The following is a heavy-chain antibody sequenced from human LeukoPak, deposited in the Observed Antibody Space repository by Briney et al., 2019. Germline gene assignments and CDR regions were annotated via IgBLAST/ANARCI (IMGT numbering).Heavy chain of an antibody. CDR3: ARAYYYGSGSYYFDY. Sequence: GGPLRLSCAASGFTFSSYSMNWVRQAPGKGLEWVSYISSSSSTIYYADSVKGRFTISRDNAKNSLYLQMNSLRDEDTAVYYCARAYYYGSGSYYFDYWGQGTLVTVSS. V-gene: IGHV3-48*02. D-gene: IGHD3-10*01. CDR2: ISSSSSTI. CDR1: GFTFSSYS. J-gene: IGHJ4*02.